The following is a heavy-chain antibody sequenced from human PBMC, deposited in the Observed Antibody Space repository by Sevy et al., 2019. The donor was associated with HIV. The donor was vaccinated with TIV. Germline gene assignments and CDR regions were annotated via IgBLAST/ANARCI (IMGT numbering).Heavy chain of an antibody. J-gene: IGHJ4*02. CDR3: ARDPRMYGDYLLAYFDY. CDR1: GFTFSSFF. CDR2: ISYDGSNE. Sequence: GGCLRLSCAASGFTFSSFFMHWVRQAPGKGLEWVATISYDGSNEHYADSVKGRFTISRDNSKNTLFLQMDSLRAEDTAVYYCARDPRMYGDYLLAYFDYWGQGTLVTVSS. V-gene: IGHV3-30-3*01. D-gene: IGHD2-8*01.